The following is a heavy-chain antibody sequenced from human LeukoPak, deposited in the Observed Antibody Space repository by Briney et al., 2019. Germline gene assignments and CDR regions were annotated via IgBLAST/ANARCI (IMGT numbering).Heavy chain of an antibody. CDR1: GFTFSISA. D-gene: IGHD1-7*01. V-gene: IGHV3-23*01. J-gene: IGHJ3*01. CDR3: ARDIELST. Sequence: GGSLRLPCAASGFTFSISAMTWVRQAPGKGLEWVALINYSGSNAYYADSVRGRFTISRDSSKSMLYLQMDSLRAEDTAIYYCARDIELSTWGQGTMVSV. CDR2: INYSGSNA.